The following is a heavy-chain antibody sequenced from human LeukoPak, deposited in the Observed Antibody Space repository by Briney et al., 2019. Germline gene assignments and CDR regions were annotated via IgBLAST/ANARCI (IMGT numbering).Heavy chain of an antibody. V-gene: IGHV4-4*07. Sequence: SETLSLTCTVSGGSISSYYWSWIRQPAGKGLEWIGRFYASGSNYNPSLKSRVTMSIDTSKNQFFLKLSSVPAADTAVYYCAKYYDFWSGYYDVWGQGTMVTVSS. J-gene: IGHJ3*01. D-gene: IGHD3-3*01. CDR2: FYASGS. CDR1: GGSISSYY. CDR3: AKYYDFWSGYYDV.